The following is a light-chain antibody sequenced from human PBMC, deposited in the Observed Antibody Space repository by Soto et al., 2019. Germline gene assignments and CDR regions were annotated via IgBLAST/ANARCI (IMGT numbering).Light chain of an antibody. J-gene: IGLJ7*01. CDR1: SSDVNIYHY. V-gene: IGLV2-14*01. Sequence: QSALTQPASVSGSPGQSITISCTGTSSDVNIYHYVSWYQQHPGKAPKLMIYEVSNRPSGVSNRFSGSQSGNTASLTISGLQAEDEADYYCSSYTGRSTLPVFGGGTQLTVL. CDR2: EVS. CDR3: SSYTGRSTLPV.